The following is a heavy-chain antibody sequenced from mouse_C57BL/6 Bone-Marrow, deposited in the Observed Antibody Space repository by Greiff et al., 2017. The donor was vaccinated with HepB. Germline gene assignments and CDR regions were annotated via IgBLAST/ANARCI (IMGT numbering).Heavy chain of an antibody. D-gene: IGHD4-1*01. CDR3: ARALGRGYFDY. CDR2: INYDGSST. V-gene: IGHV5-16*01. J-gene: IGHJ2*01. Sequence: EVKLVESEGGLVQPGSSMKLSCTASGFTFSDYYMAWVRQVPEKGLEWVANINYDGSSTYYLDSLKSRFIISRDNAKNILYLQMSSLKSEDTATYYCARALGRGYFDYWGQGTTLTVSS. CDR1: GFTFSDYY.